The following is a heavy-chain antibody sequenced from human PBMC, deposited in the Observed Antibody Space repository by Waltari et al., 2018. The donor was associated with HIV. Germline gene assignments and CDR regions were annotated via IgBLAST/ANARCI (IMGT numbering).Heavy chain of an antibody. CDR2: IDKDVRTT. D-gene: IGHD3-16*01. Sequence: EVQLLESGGGLVQWGGSLRLSCAASGFTFSDYAVSWVRQTPGKGLEWVSGIDKDVRTTFYAASVKGRFAISRDNSKNTLSLQMNSLRAEDTAVYYCAKQEGALLRHWYFDMWGRGTLVTVSS. V-gene: IGHV3-23*03. CDR3: AKQEGALLRHWYFDM. J-gene: IGHJ2*01. CDR1: GFTFSDYA.